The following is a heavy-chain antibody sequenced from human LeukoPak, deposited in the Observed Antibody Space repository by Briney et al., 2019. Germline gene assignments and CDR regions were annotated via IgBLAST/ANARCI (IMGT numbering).Heavy chain of an antibody. D-gene: IGHD3-10*01. CDR1: GFIFSNYG. V-gene: IGHV3-33*01. CDR2: IWYDGSNK. CDR3: VGGRDYYGSGRFDY. Sequence: GGSLRLSCAASGFIFSNYGMHWVRQAPGKGLEWVAVIWYDGSNKYYADSVKGRFTISRDNSKNTLYLQMNSLRAEDTAVYYCVGGRDYYGSGRFDYRGQGTLVTVSS. J-gene: IGHJ4*02.